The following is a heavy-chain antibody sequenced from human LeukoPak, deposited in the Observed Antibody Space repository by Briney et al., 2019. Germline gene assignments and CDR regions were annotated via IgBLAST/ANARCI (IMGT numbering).Heavy chain of an antibody. J-gene: IGHJ6*02. V-gene: IGHV3-23*01. D-gene: IGHD6-19*01. CDR2: ISGSGGST. CDR1: GFTLSSYV. Sequence: GGSLRLSCAASGFTLSSYVMSWVRKAPGKGLEWVSGISGSGGSTNYADSVKGRFTISRDNSKNTLYLQMNRLRVEDTAVYYCAKDSGSGWYQYGMDVWGQGTTVTVSS. CDR3: AKDSGSGWYQYGMDV.